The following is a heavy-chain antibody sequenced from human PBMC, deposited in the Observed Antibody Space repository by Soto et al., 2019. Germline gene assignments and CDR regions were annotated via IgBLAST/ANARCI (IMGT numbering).Heavy chain of an antibody. Sequence: EVQLLESGGGLVQPGGSLRRSCAASGFTFITYAMNWVRQAPGNGLEWVSAISGSGGSIHYADSVKGRFTISSDNSKNTLDLQMNSLRDGDTAVYHCGKGYWKGDVWGQGTTVTVSS. CDR3: GKGYWKGDV. D-gene: IGHD1-1*01. V-gene: IGHV3-23*01. CDR2: ISGSGGSI. CDR1: GFTFITYA. J-gene: IGHJ6*02.